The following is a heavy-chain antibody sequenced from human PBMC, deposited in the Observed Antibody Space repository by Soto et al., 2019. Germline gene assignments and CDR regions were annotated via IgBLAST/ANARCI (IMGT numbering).Heavy chain of an antibody. D-gene: IGHD5-18*01. Sequence: ESGGGLVQPGGSLRLSCAASGFTFSSYWMSWVRQAPGKGLEWVANIKQDGSEKYYVDSVKGRFTISRDNAKNSLYLQMNSLRAEDTAVYYCARAPGRGYSYGYDYWGQGTLVTVSS. CDR3: ARAPGRGYSYGYDY. V-gene: IGHV3-7*03. CDR2: IKQDGSEK. CDR1: GFTFSSYW. J-gene: IGHJ4*02.